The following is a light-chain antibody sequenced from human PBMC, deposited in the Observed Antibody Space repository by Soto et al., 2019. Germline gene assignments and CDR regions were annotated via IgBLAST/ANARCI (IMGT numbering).Light chain of an antibody. Sequence: DIQMTQSPSTLSGSVGDRVSITCRASQTISSWLAWYQQKPGKAPKLLIYKASTLKSGVPSRFSGSGSGTEFTLTISSLQSEDSAVYYCQHYHNWPPLFGQGTKVDIK. CDR2: KAS. CDR3: QHYHNWPPL. V-gene: IGKV1-5*03. CDR1: QTISSW. J-gene: IGKJ1*01.